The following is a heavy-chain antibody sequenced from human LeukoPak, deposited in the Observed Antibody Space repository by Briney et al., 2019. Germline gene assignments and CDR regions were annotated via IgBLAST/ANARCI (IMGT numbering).Heavy chain of an antibody. J-gene: IGHJ3*02. V-gene: IGHV3-30-3*01. D-gene: IGHD5-18*01. CDR2: ISYDGSNK. Sequence: GGSLGLSCAASGFTFSSYAMHWVRQAPGKGLEWVAVISYDGSNKYYADSVKGRFTISRDNSKNTLYLQMNSLRAEDTAVYYCAREWIQLWLHAFDIWGQGTMVTVSS. CDR3: AREWIQLWLHAFDI. CDR1: GFTFSSYA.